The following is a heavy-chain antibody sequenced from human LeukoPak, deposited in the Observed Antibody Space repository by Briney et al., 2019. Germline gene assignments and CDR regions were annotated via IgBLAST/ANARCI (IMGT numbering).Heavy chain of an antibody. D-gene: IGHD1-26*01. V-gene: IGHV4-4*02. CDR2: ISHSGST. J-gene: IGHJ5*02. CDR3: ASDLGKNSGSA. CDR1: GGSISSTNW. Sequence: PSETLSLTCAVSGGSISSTNWWSWVRQPPGKGLEWIGEISHSGSTSYNPSLKSRVTISVDKSKNQFSLKLSSVTAADTAVYYCASDLGKNSGSAWGQGTLVTVSS.